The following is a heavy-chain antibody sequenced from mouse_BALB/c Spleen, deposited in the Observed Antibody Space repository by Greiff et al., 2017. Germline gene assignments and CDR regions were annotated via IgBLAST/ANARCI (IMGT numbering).Heavy chain of an antibody. CDR1: GFTFSSYG. Sequence: EVKLMESGGDLVKPGGSLKLSCAASGFTFSSYGMSWVRQTPDKRLEWVATISSGGSYTYYPDSVKGRFTISRDNAKNTLYLQMSSLKSEDTAMYYCARQGNYYGSSWWYFDVWGAGTTVTVSS. J-gene: IGHJ1*01. CDR3: ARQGNYYGSSWWYFDV. V-gene: IGHV5-6*01. CDR2: ISSGGSYT. D-gene: IGHD1-1*01.